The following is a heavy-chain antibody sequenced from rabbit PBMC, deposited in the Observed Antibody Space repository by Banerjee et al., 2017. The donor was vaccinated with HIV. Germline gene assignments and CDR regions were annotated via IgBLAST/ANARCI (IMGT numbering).Heavy chain of an antibody. V-gene: IGHV1S40*01. CDR1: GFSFSSSYY. CDR2: IYAGSSGST. D-gene: IGHD8-1*01. CDR3: ARYTAGSSYYTYDAFDP. J-gene: IGHJ2*01. Sequence: QSLEESGGDLVKPGASLTLTCTASGFSFSSSYYMCWVRQAPGKGLEWIACIYAGSSGSTYYASWAKGRFTISKTSSTTVTLQMTSLTAADTATYFCARYTAGSSYYTYDAFDPWGPGTLVTVS.